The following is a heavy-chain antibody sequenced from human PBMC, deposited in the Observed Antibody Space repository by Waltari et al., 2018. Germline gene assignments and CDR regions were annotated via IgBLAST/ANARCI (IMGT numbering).Heavy chain of an antibody. J-gene: IGHJ4*02. CDR2: ISSIGSYR. D-gene: IGHD3-22*01. CDR1: GFTFSSYS. CDR3: ARGAIVGPRGIDY. Sequence: EVQLVESGGGLVKPGGSLRLSCAASGFTFSSYSMNWVRQAPGKGLGWVPSISSIGSYRDYADAVKGRFTISRDNAKNSLYLQMNSLRAEDTAVYYCARGAIVGPRGIDYWGQGTLVTVSS. V-gene: IGHV3-21*01.